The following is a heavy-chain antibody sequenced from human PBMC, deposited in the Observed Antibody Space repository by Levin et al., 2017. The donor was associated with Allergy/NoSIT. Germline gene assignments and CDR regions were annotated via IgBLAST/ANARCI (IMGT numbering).Heavy chain of an antibody. CDR3: SRGGNYGSGGGPNDN. J-gene: IGHJ4*02. CDR2: ISYSGST. V-gene: IGHV4-59*01. CDR1: GASISSSY. Sequence: SQTLSLTCTVSGASISSSYWSWIRQPPGKGLEYIGYISYSGSTNYNPSLKSRVTISLDSSKNQFSLKLSSVTAADTAVYYCSRGGNYGSGGGPNDNWGQGTLVTVSS. D-gene: IGHD3-10*01.